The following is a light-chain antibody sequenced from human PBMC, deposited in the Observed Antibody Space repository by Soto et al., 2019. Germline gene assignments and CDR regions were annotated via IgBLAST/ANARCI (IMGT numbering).Light chain of an antibody. CDR1: SSDVGSYNY. J-gene: IGLJ1*01. V-gene: IGLV2-14*01. CDR3: SSYTNINTRACV. Sequence: QSVLTQPASVSGSPEQSITISCTGTSSDVGSYNYVSWYQHHPGKAPKLMIYEVTDRPSGVSNRFSGSKSGNTASLTISGLQAEDEAEYYCSSYTNINTRACVFGTGTKVTVL. CDR2: EVT.